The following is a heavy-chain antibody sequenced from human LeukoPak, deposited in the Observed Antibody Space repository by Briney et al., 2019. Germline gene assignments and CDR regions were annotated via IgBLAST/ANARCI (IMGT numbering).Heavy chain of an antibody. Sequence: ASVKVSCKASGYTFTSYYMHWVRQAPGQGLEWMGIINPSGGSTSYAQKFQGRVTMTRDTSTSTVYMELSSLRSEDTAVYYCARAQGREYSYGYLDYWGQGTLVTVSS. CDR3: ARAQGREYSYGYLDY. D-gene: IGHD5-18*01. V-gene: IGHV1-46*01. CDR1: GYTFTSYY. CDR2: INPSGGST. J-gene: IGHJ4*02.